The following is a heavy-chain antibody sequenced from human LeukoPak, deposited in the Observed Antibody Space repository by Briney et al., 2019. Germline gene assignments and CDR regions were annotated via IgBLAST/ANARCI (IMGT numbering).Heavy chain of an antibody. CDR1: GYTFSNFG. CDR3: ARDGTSTDDY. CDR2: ISGNNDNP. V-gene: IGHV1-18*01. J-gene: IGHJ4*02. Sequence: ASVKVSCKTSGYTFSNFGINWVRQAPGQGLEWMAWISGNNDNPNYGQKFQGRFTVTTDSSTSTAYMELRNLRSDDTAVYYCARDGTSTDDYWDQGTLVTVSS. D-gene: IGHD2-2*01.